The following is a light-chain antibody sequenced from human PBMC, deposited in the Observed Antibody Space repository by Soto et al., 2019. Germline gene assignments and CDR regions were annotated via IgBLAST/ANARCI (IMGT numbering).Light chain of an antibody. CDR2: EGT. Sequence: QSALTQPASVSGSPGQSITISCTGTSSDVGSYNLVSWYQQHPGKAPKFMIYEGTKRPSGVSNRFSGSKSGNTASLTISGLQAEYEADYYCCSYAGSRHYVFGTGTKLTVL. V-gene: IGLV2-23*01. J-gene: IGLJ1*01. CDR1: SSDVGSYNL. CDR3: CSYAGSRHYV.